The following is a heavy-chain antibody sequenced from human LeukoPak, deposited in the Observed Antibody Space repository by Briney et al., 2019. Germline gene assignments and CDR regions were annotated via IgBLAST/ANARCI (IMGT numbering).Heavy chain of an antibody. V-gene: IGHV3-48*01. Sequence: GGSLRLSCAASGFTFSSYSMNWVRQAPGKGLEWVSYISSSSSTIYYADSVKGRFTISRDNAKNSLYLQMNSLRAEDTAVYYCARGPYSSSPMGWFDPWGQGTLVTVSS. J-gene: IGHJ5*02. D-gene: IGHD6-6*01. CDR2: ISSSSSTI. CDR3: ARGPYSSSPMGWFDP. CDR1: GFTFSSYS.